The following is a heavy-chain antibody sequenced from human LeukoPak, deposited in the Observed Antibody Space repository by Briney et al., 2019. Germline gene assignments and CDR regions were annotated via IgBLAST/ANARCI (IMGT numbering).Heavy chain of an antibody. D-gene: IGHD4-17*01. Sequence: PGGSLRLSCAASGFIFNSYSMNWVRQALGKGLEWVSSISSSSNYIYYADSVKGRFTISRDNAKNTLYLQMNSLRAEDTAVYYCARDFAGDRDYWGQGTLVTVSS. CDR1: GFIFNSYS. V-gene: IGHV3-21*01. J-gene: IGHJ4*02. CDR3: ARDFAGDRDY. CDR2: ISSSSNYI.